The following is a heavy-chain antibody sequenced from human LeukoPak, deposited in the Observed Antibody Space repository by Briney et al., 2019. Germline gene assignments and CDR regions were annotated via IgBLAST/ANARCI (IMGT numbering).Heavy chain of an antibody. CDR3: ATRYSSSSYYFDY. D-gene: IGHD6-13*01. CDR1: GGTFSSYT. CDR2: IIPILGIA. J-gene: IGHJ4*02. Sequence: GASVKVSCKASGGTFSSYTISWVRQAPGQGLEWMGRIIPILGIANYAQKSQGRVTITADKSTSTAYMEPSSLRSEDTAVYYCATRYSSSSYYFDYWGQGTLVTVSS. V-gene: IGHV1-69*02.